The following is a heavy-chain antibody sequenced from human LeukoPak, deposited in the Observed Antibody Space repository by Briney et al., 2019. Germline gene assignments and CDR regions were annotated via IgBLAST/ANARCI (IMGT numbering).Heavy chain of an antibody. CDR2: IYYSGNT. J-gene: IGHJ5*02. CDR3: VRGRYSSGWFKDKNWFDP. D-gene: IGHD6-19*01. V-gene: IGHV4-39*07. Sequence: SETLSLTCTVSGDSISTSNSYWGWIRQPPGKGLEWIGSIYYSGNTYYNASLKSRVTISVDTSKNQFSLKLSSVTAADTAVYYCVRGRYSSGWFKDKNWFDPWGQGIPVTVSS. CDR1: GDSISTSNSY.